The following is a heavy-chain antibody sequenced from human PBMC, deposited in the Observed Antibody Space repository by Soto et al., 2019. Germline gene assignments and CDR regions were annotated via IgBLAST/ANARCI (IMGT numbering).Heavy chain of an antibody. J-gene: IGHJ5*02. CDR3: ARDRGHSYSSSSGNWFDP. Sequence: SETLSLTCTVSGDSISSYYWSWIRQPPGKGLEWIGYIYYSGSTNYNPSLKSRVTISVDTSKNQFSLKLSSVTAADTAVYYCARDRGHSYSSSSGNWFDPWGQGTLVTVSS. CDR2: IYYSGST. D-gene: IGHD6-6*01. V-gene: IGHV4-59*01. CDR1: GDSISSYY.